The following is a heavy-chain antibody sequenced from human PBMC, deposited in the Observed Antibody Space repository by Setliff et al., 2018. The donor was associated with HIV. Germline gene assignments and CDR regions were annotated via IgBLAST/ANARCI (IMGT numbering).Heavy chain of an antibody. CDR2: ISAYNGNT. Sequence: FTSYGISWVRQAPGQGLEWMGWISAYNGNTNYAQKFQGRASMTIDTSTSTAYMGLRSLRPDDTAVYFCARDPSSGIYYDSSGQYFQNWGQGTLVTVSS. CDR3: ARDPSSGIYYDSSGQYFQN. V-gene: IGHV1-18*01. D-gene: IGHD3-22*01. J-gene: IGHJ1*01. CDR1: FTSYG.